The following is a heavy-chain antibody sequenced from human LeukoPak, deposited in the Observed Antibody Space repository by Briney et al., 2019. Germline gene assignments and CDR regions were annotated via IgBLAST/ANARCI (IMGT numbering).Heavy chain of an antibody. CDR3: ARRRQLAYGADY. CDR2: IDPSDSYT. V-gene: IGHV5-10-1*01. Sequence: GESLKISFKGSGYSFTSYWISWVRPMPGKGLEWMGRIDPSDSYTNYSPSFQGHVTISADKSISTAYLQWSSLKASDTAMYYCARRRQLAYGADYWGQGTLVTVSS. CDR1: GYSFTSYW. D-gene: IGHD6-13*01. J-gene: IGHJ4*02.